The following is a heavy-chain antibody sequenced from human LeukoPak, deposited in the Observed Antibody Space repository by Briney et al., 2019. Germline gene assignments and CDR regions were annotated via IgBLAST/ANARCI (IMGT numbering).Heavy chain of an antibody. J-gene: IGHJ4*02. CDR2: ISYDGSNK. CDR3: VKTYYYDSSGYPDY. CDR1: GFTFSSYA. V-gene: IGHV3-30-3*02. D-gene: IGHD3-22*01. Sequence: GGSLRLSCVAPGFTFSSYAMHWVRQAPGKGLDWVAVISYDGSNKYYADSVKGRFTIPRDNSKNTLYLQMNSLRAEDTAVYYCVKTYYYDSSGYPDYWGQGTLVTVSS.